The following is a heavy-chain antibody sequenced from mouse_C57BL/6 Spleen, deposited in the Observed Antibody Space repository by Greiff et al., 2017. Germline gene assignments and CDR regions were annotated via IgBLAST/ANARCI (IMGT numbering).Heavy chain of an antibody. CDR1: GYTFTSYW. J-gene: IGHJ4*01. CDR3: ARRGYGSSYGAMDY. D-gene: IGHD1-1*01. Sequence: VQLQQSGAELVMPGASVKLSCKASGYTFTSYWMHWVKQRPGQGLEWIGEIDPSDSYTNYNQKFKGKSTLTVDKSSSTAYMQLSSLTSEDSAVYYCARRGYGSSYGAMDYWGQGTSVTVSS. CDR2: IDPSDSYT. V-gene: IGHV1-69*01.